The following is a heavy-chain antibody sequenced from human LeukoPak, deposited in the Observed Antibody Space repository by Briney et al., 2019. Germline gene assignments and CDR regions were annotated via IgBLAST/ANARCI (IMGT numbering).Heavy chain of an antibody. CDR3: ARGKYSSSPRLPYYYYYYMDV. J-gene: IGHJ6*03. V-gene: IGHV4-39*01. Sequence: PSETLSLTCTVSGGSISSSSYYWGWIRQPPGKGLEWIGSIYYSGSTYYNPSLKSRVTISVDTSKNQFSLKLSSVTAADTAVYYCARGKYSSSPRLPYYYYYYMDVWGKGTTVTVSS. D-gene: IGHD6-6*01. CDR2: IYYSGST. CDR1: GGSISSSSYY.